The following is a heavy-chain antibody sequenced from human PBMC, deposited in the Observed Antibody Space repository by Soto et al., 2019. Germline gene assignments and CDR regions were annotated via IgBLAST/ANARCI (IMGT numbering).Heavy chain of an antibody. V-gene: IGHV4-39*01. J-gene: IGHJ4*02. CDR1: GGSISSSSYY. D-gene: IGHD4-17*01. CDR2: IYYSGST. Sequence: SETLSLTCTVSGGSISSSSYYWGWIRQPPGKGLEWIGSIYYSGSTYYNPSLKSRVTISVDTSKNQFSLKLSSVTAADTAVYYCARPNKDYGDYGWYYFDYWGQGTLVTVSS. CDR3: ARPNKDYGDYGWYYFDY.